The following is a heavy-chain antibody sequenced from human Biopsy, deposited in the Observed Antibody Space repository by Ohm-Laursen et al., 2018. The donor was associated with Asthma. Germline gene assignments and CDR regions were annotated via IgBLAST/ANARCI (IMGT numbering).Heavy chain of an antibody. CDR2: IATDGSNK. V-gene: IGHV3-64D*08. D-gene: IGHD2-21*01. Sequence: SLRLSCTAPGFTFSSSIMHWLRKAPGRGREYVPLIATDGSNKFYPDSVKGRFTVSRDNSKHTLYLHMTGLRADDTGVYYCVKDHSAGYYYFDDWGQGAQVTVSS. CDR1: GFTFSSSI. J-gene: IGHJ4*02. CDR3: VKDHSAGYYYFDD.